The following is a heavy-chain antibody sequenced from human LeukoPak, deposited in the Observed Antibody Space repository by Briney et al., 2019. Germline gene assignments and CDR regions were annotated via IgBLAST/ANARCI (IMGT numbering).Heavy chain of an antibody. CDR3: AKVPFVKYYYDSTGYLK. J-gene: IGHJ4*02. CDR2: ISYDGNNK. V-gene: IGHV3-30*18. CDR1: GFTFSNYG. D-gene: IGHD3-22*01. Sequence: GGSLRLSCAASGFTFSNYGMHWVRQAPGKGLEWVAVISYDGNNKYYRDSVKGRFTISRDNSKNTLYLQMNSLRVEDTAVYYCAKVPFVKYYYDSTGYLKWGQGTLVTVSS.